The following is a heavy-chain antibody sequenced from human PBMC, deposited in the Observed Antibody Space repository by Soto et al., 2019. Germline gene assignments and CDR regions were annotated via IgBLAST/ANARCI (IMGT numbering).Heavy chain of an antibody. CDR1: GFTFSSYA. CDR3: ASGWDFDY. D-gene: IGHD6-19*01. Sequence: EVQLLESGGGLVQPGGSLRLSCAASGFTFSSYAMSWLRQAQGKGLEWVSAISGSGGSTYYADSVKGRFAISRDNSKNTLYLQMNSLRAEDTAVYYCASGWDFDYWGQGTLVTVSS. CDR2: ISGSGGST. J-gene: IGHJ4*02. V-gene: IGHV3-23*01.